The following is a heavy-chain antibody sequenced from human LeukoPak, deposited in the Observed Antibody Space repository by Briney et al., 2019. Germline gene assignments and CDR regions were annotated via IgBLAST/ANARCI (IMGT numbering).Heavy chain of an antibody. Sequence: PSETLSPTCAVSGGSLSGCYWSWIRQPPGKGLEWIGDINHSGGTSYSPSLKSRVTISVDTSKNQFSLNLNSVTAADAAVYYCARLWDSTGLYFYYYMDVWGEGTTVTVSS. CDR1: GGSLSGCY. V-gene: IGHV4-34*01. CDR2: INHSGGT. J-gene: IGHJ6*03. CDR3: ARLWDSTGLYFYYYMDV. D-gene: IGHD6-19*01.